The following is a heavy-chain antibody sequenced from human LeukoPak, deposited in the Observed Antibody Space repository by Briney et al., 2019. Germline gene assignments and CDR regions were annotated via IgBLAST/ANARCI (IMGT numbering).Heavy chain of an antibody. CDR1: GGTFSSYA. CDR3: ARADLGYCSSTSCYLFDY. CDR2: ISAYNGNT. V-gene: IGHV1-18*01. D-gene: IGHD2-2*01. Sequence: ASVKVSCKASGGTFSSYAISWVRQAPGQGLEWMGWISAYNGNTNYAQKLQGRVTMTTDTSTSTAYMELRSLRSDDTAVYYCARADLGYCSSTSCYLFDYWGQGTLVTVSS. J-gene: IGHJ4*02.